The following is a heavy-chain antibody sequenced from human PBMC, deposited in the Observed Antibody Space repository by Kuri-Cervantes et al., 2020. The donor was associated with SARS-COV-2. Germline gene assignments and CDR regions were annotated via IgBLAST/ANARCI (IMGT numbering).Heavy chain of an antibody. CDR1: GFTFSSYA. CDR2: ISYDGSNK. D-gene: IGHD1-1*01. CDR3: ARETTDAFDI. J-gene: IGHJ3*02. Sequence: SLKISCAASGFTFSSYAMHWVRQAPGKGLEWVAVISYDGSNKYYADSVKGRFTISRDNSKITLYLQMNSLRAEDTAVYYCARETTDAFDIWGQGTMVTVSS. V-gene: IGHV3-30-3*01.